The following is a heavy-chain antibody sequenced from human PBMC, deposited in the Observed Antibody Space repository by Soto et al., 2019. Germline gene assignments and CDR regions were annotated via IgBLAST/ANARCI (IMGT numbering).Heavy chain of an antibody. CDR3: PTDHRPGNVAGAAPTTDYGLDV. CDR1: GFTCVSCA. J-gene: IGHJ6*02. CDR2: ISTSGYIT. D-gene: IGHD2-21*02. Sequence: GGSLRLPCSPSGFTCVSCAMTWFRQAPGRWLEWVSCISTSGYITYYAYSGKVRFTISRDHSKNPLYLELTSLRPDHTAVYYCPTDHRPGNVAGAAPTTDYGLDVRGPGTTVTVP. V-gene: IGHV3-23*01.